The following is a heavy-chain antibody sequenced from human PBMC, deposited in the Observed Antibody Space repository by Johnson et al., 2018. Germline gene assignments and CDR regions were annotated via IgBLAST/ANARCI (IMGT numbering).Heavy chain of an antibody. CDR1: GFIFSDYS. J-gene: IGHJ6*02. CDR2: ISSSGTI. CDR3: ARKFAV. Sequence: EVQLVETGGGLVQPGGSLRLSCTASGFIFSDYSMNWVRQAPRKGLEWVSYISSSGTIYYADSVKGRFTISRDNAKNSLYLQMNSLRDEDTAVYYGARKFAVWGQGTTVTVSS. D-gene: IGHD3-16*01. V-gene: IGHV3-48*02.